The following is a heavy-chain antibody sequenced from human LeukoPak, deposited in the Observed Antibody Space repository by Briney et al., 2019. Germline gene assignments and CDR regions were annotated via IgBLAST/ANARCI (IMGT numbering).Heavy chain of an antibody. CDR3: TRDKSAGADTGSSFYY. Sequence: GGSLRLSCAAFGFTFSNYWMTWVRQAPGKGLEWVASIKQDGGETYYVDSVKGRFTFSRDNAKNSVYLQMSSLGAEDTAVYYCTRDKSAGADTGSSFYYWGQGALVTVSS. V-gene: IGHV3-7*03. CDR1: GFTFSNYW. CDR2: IKQDGGET. D-gene: IGHD3-10*01. J-gene: IGHJ4*02.